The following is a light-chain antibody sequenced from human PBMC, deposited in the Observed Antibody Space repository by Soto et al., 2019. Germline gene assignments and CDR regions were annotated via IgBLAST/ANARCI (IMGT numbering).Light chain of an antibody. Sequence: EIVLTQSPGTLSLSPGERATLSCRASQSVSSSYLAWYQQKPGQAPRLLIYGASSRATGIPDRFSGSGSGTDFTLTISRLEPEDFAVYYCQKYGSSYIPTFGPGTKVDIK. CDR1: QSVSSSY. CDR2: GAS. V-gene: IGKV3-20*01. J-gene: IGKJ3*01. CDR3: QKYGSSYIPT.